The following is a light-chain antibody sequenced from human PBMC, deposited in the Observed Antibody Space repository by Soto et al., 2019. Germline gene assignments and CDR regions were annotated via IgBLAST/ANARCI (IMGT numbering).Light chain of an antibody. J-gene: IGKJ1*01. V-gene: IGKV3-20*01. CDR2: STS. CDR3: QQYGNSPWT. CDR1: QRFGSSN. Sequence: EIVLTQSPGTLSLSPGERGTLSCRASQRFGSSNLAWYQQKSGQAPRLLIYSTSSRATGIPDRFSRSGSGTDFTLTISRLEPEDFAVYYCQQYGNSPWTFGHGTKV.